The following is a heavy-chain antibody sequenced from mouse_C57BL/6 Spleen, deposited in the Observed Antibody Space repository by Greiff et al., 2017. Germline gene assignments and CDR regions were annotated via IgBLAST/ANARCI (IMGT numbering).Heavy chain of an antibody. Sequence: EVKLQESGPGLVKPSQSLSLTCSVTGYSITSGYYWNWIRQFPGNKLEWMGYISYDGSNNYNPSLKNRISITRDTSKNQFFLKLNSVTTEDTATYYCARDRAGSYYWGQGTTLTVSS. V-gene: IGHV3-6*01. CDR2: ISYDGSN. J-gene: IGHJ2*01. CDR1: GYSITSGYY. CDR3: ARDRAGSYY. D-gene: IGHD4-1*01.